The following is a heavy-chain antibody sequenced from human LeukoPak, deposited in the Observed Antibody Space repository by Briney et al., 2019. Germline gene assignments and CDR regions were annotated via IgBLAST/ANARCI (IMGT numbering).Heavy chain of an antibody. CDR1: GYTFTSYG. D-gene: IGHD2-2*01. CDR3: ARGGSSVGPASYYYYYYMDV. V-gene: IGHV1-18*01. CDR2: ISAYNGNT. J-gene: IGHJ6*03. Sequence: ASVKVSCKASGYTFTSYGISWVRQAPGQGLEWMGWISAYNGNTNYAQKLQGRVTMTTDTSTSTAYMELRSLRSDDTAVYYCARGGSSVGPASYYYYYYMDVWGKGTTVTVSS.